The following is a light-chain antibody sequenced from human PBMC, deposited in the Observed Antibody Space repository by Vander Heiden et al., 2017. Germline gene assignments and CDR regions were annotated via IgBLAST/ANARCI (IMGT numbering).Light chain of an antibody. Sequence: DIQLTQSPSFLSASVGDRVTITCRASQGISSSLAWYQQKPEKAPRLLIYAASTLQSGVPSRFSGSGSGTEFTITISSLQPEDFATYYCQHLNGYPLSFGGGTKVEIK. CDR1: QGISSS. V-gene: IGKV1-9*01. J-gene: IGKJ4*01. CDR2: AAS. CDR3: QHLNGYPLS.